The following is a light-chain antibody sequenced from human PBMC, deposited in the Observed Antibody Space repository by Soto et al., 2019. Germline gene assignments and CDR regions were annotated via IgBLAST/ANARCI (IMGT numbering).Light chain of an antibody. Sequence: ELLSTLARGTLRLSIRERATLTCRASQSVFSSYLAWFQQKPGQAPRLLIYGASSRATGIPDRFSGSGSGTDFTLTISRLEPEDFAVYYCQQYGNAPLTFGPGTKVEIK. CDR2: GAS. J-gene: IGKJ4*01. CDR3: QQYGNAPLT. CDR1: QSVFSSY. V-gene: IGKV3-20*01.